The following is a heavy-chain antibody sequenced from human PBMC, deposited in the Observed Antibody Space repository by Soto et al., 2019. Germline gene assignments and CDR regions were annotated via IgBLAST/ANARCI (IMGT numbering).Heavy chain of an antibody. Sequence: GGSLRLSCAASGFTFSSYAMHWVRQAPGKGLEWVSLIYSGGSTYYADSVKGRFTISRDNSKNTLYLQMNSLRAEDTAVYYCARDLGHSSGWFTRGYYYGTDVWGQGTTVTVSS. D-gene: IGHD6-19*01. CDR1: GFTFSSYA. CDR3: ARDLGHSSGWFTRGYYYGTDV. V-gene: IGHV3-66*01. CDR2: IYSGGST. J-gene: IGHJ6*02.